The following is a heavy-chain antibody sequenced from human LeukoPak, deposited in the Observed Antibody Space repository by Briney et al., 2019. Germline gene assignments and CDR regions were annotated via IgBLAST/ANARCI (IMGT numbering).Heavy chain of an antibody. CDR2: ISSSSSYI. CDR3: TRDVSGTTDVYYYYYMDV. J-gene: IGHJ6*03. D-gene: IGHD1-7*01. CDR1: GFTFRTYS. Sequence: GSLRLSCAASGFTFRTYSMNWVRQAPGKGLEWVSSISSSSSYIYYADSVKGRFTISRDNAKNSLYLQMNSLRAEDTAVYYCTRDVSGTTDVYYYYYMDVWGKGTTVTVSS. V-gene: IGHV3-21*01.